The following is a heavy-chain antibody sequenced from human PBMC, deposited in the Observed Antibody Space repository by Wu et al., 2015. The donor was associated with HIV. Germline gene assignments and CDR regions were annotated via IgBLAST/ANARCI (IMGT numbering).Heavy chain of an antibody. J-gene: IGHJ6*02. CDR2: MNPNSGNT. Sequence: VQLVQSGAEVKKPGASVKVSCQASGYTFTIYDINWVRQAPGQGLEWMGWMNPNSGNTGYAQKFQGRVTMTRNTSIGTAYMELSSLRSEDTAVYYCARGNCGGDCSSFYYYYYGMDIWAKGPRSPSP. V-gene: IGHV1-8*01. CDR3: ARGNCGGDCSSFYYYYYGMDI. D-gene: IGHD2-21*02. CDR1: GYTFTIYD.